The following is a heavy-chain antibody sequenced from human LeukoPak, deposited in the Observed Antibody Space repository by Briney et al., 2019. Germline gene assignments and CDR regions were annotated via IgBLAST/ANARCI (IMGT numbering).Heavy chain of an antibody. CDR3: ARDQGGSYSGGDYDAFDI. J-gene: IGHJ3*02. D-gene: IGHD6-19*01. V-gene: IGHV3-7*01. CDR2: IKRDGSDR. CDR1: GFIFKNFW. Sequence: PGGSLRLSCAASGFIFKNFWMTWVRQAPGKGLEWVANIKRDGSDRYYVDSVKGRFTISRDNAKNSLFLQINSLRAEDTAVYYCARDQGGSYSGGDYDAFDIWGQGTMVTVSS.